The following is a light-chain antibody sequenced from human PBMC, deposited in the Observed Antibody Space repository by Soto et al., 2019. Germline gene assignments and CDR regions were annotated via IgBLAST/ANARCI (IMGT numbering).Light chain of an antibody. J-gene: IGKJ1*01. Sequence: VMTQSPATLSVSPGERATLSCWASQSVRSSLAWYQQKPGQAPRLLIYDASARATDIPARFSGSGSGTEFTLTISSLQSKDSAVYYCQQYNNWPGTFGQGTKVDIK. CDR1: QSVRSS. V-gene: IGKV3-15*01. CDR3: QQYNNWPGT. CDR2: DAS.